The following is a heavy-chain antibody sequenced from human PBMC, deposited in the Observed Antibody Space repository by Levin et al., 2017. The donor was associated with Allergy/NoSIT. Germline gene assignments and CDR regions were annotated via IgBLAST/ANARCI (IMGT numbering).Heavy chain of an antibody. CDR3: AKDIRSSSWHPYYMDV. D-gene: IGHD6-13*01. V-gene: IGHV3-9*01. Sequence: GGSLRLSCAASGFTFDDYAMHWVRQAPGKGLEWVSGISWNSGSIGYADSVKGRFTISRDNAKNSLYLQMNSLRAEDTALYYCAKDIRSSSWHPYYMDVWGKGTTVTVSS. J-gene: IGHJ6*03. CDR1: GFTFDDYA. CDR2: ISWNSGSI.